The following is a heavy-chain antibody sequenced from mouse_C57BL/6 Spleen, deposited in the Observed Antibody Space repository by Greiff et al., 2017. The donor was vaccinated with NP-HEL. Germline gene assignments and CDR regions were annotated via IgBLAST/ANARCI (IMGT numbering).Heavy chain of an antibody. V-gene: IGHV1-26*01. CDR3: ARAAQAFAY. CDR2: INPNNGGT. Sequence: EVQLQQSGPELVKPGASVKISCTASGYTFTDYYMNWVKQSHGKSLEWIGDINPNNGGTSYNQKFKGKATLTVDKSSSTAYMELRSLTSEDSAVYYCARAAQAFAYWGQGTLVTVSA. J-gene: IGHJ3*01. CDR1: GYTFTDYY. D-gene: IGHD3-2*02.